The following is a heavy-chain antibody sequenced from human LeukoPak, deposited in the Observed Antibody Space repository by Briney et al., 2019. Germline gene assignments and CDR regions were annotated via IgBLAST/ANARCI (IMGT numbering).Heavy chain of an antibody. J-gene: IGHJ4*02. Sequence: GGSLRLSCAASGFTLGNYSMNWVRQAPGKGLEWVAFISSSSSYIFYADSLKGRFTISRDNAKNSLYLQMNSLRADDTAVYYCARDLAYGDDGLWGQGTLVTVSS. D-gene: IGHD4-17*01. CDR3: ARDLAYGDDGL. CDR2: ISSSSSYI. V-gene: IGHV3-21*01. CDR1: GFTLGNYS.